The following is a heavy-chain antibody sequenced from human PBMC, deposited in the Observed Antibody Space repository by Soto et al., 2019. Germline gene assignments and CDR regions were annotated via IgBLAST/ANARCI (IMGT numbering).Heavy chain of an antibody. CDR3: ARSGYSYVNHYFDY. D-gene: IGHD5-18*01. CDR2: TYDNGST. V-gene: IGHV4-59*01. J-gene: IGHJ4*01. Sequence: LSLTCTVSGGSINSYYWSWIRKSPGKGLEWIGYTYDNGSTNYNPSLKSRVSISVDTSKNQFSLKLSSVTAADTAVYYCARSGYSYVNHYFDYWGHGTLVTVSS. CDR1: GGSINSYY.